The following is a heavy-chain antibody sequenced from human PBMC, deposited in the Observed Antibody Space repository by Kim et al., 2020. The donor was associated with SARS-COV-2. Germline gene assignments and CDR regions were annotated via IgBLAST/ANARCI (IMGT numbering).Heavy chain of an antibody. V-gene: IGHV3-74*01. Sequence: YADSGKARCTISSNNAKNPLYLQMNSLRAEDTALYYCARGILRTKGAFDIWGQGAMVTVSS. J-gene: IGHJ3*02. CDR3: ARGILRTKGAFDI. D-gene: IGHD1-26*01.